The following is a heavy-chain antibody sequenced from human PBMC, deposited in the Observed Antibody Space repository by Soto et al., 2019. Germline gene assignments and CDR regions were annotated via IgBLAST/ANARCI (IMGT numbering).Heavy chain of an antibody. D-gene: IGHD1-26*01. V-gene: IGHV3-11*05. CDR1: VFTFTDYY. Sequence: QVQLVESGGGLVRPGGSLRLSCAASVFTFTDYYMGWIRQAPGKGLECVSYISGSSSDTNYADSVKGRFTISRDNAKNSLYLHMNSLRAEDTAVYYCARARGSYSFDYWGQGTLVTVSS. CDR2: ISGSSSDT. CDR3: ARARGSYSFDY. J-gene: IGHJ4*02.